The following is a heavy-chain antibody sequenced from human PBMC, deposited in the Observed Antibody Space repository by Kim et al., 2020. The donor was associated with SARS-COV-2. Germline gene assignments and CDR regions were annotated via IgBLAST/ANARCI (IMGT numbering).Heavy chain of an antibody. CDR2: IFVGGTT. CDR3: ARDHYYGSESD. D-gene: IGHD3-10*01. V-gene: IGHV3-53*01. Sequence: GGSLRLSCAASGFTVRSNYMTWVRQAPGEGLEWVSVIFVGGTTYYADSVKGRFTISRDHSANTVYLQMTSLRAEDTAVYYCARDHYYGSESDWGQGTLVT. J-gene: IGHJ4*02. CDR1: GFTVRSNY.